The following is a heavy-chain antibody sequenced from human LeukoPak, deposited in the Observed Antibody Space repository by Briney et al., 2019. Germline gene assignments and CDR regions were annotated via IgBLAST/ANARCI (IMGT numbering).Heavy chain of an antibody. Sequence: APVKVSCKASGYTFTSYYMHWVRQAPGQGLEWMGIINPSGGSTSYAQKFQGRVTMTRDTSTSTVYMELSSLRSEDTAVYYCARGSDSSGWYLTLSYFDYWGQGTLVTVSS. CDR1: GYTFTSYY. J-gene: IGHJ4*02. CDR3: ARGSDSSGWYLTLSYFDY. D-gene: IGHD6-19*01. CDR2: INPSGGST. V-gene: IGHV1-46*01.